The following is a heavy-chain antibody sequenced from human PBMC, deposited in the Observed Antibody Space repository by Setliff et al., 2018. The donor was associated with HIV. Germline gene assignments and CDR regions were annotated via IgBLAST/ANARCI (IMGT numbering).Heavy chain of an antibody. CDR3: ARTEEWWRPFDY. Sequence: GGSLRLSCTVSGFTFNGYSMNWVRQAPGKGLEWVSSISSSGSYIYYADSVKGRFAISRDNAKNSIHLQMNSLRAEDTAVYYCARTEEWWRPFDYWGQGTLVTVSS. V-gene: IGHV3-21*06. J-gene: IGHJ4*02. CDR2: ISSSGSYI. CDR1: GFTFNGYS. D-gene: IGHD2-8*01.